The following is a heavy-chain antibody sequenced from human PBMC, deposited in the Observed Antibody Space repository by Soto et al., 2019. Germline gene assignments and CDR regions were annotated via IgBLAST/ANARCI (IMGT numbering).Heavy chain of an antibody. Sequence: PGGSLRLSXAASGFTFSSYAMSWVRQAPGKGLEWVSAISGSGGSTYYADSVKGRFTISRDNSKDTLYLQMNSLRAEDTAVYHCAKTPLEDDSSGSLDYWGQGTLVTVSS. CDR2: ISGSGGST. J-gene: IGHJ4*02. V-gene: IGHV3-23*01. CDR3: AKTPLEDDSSGSLDY. D-gene: IGHD3-22*01. CDR1: GFTFSSYA.